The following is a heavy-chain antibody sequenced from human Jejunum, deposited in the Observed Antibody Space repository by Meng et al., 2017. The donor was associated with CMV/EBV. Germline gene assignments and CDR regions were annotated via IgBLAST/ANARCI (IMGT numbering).Heavy chain of an antibody. V-gene: IGHV3-48*04. D-gene: IGHD3-10*01. CDR2: ISTTGTRV. CDR3: AKVGSRYYFDS. Sequence: AAAGCSFSDYSMNWVRQAPGKGLEWIAYISTTGTRVDYADSVKGRFTISRDHAKNSLSLQMHSLRVEDTATYFCAKVGSRYYFDSWGQGALVTVSS. J-gene: IGHJ4*02. CDR1: GCSFSDYS.